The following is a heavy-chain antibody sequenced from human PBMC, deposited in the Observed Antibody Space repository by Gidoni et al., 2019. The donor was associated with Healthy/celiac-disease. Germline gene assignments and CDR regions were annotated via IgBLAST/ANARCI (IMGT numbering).Heavy chain of an antibody. J-gene: IGHJ4*02. D-gene: IGHD5-12*01. CDR1: GFTLSCYG. V-gene: IGHV3-30*18. Sequence: QVQLVESGGGVVQPGRSLRLSCAASGFTLSCYGMHWVRQAPGKGLEWVAVISYDGSNKYYADSVKGRFTISRDNSKNTLYLQMNSLRAEDTAVYYCAKGVSGYAYFDYWGQGTLVTVSS. CDR2: ISYDGSNK. CDR3: AKGVSGYAYFDY.